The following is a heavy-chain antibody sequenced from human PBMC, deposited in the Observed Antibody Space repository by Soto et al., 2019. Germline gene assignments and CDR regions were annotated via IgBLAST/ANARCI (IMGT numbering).Heavy chain of an antibody. Sequence: QVQLVESGGGVVQPGRSLRLSCAASGFTFSSYGMHWVRQALGKGLEWVAVIWYDGSNKYYADSVKGRFTISRDNSKNTLYLQMNSLRAEDTAVYYCARDGATVTTARVIDYWGQGTLVTVSS. J-gene: IGHJ4*02. CDR1: GFTFSSYG. D-gene: IGHD4-17*01. CDR2: IWYDGSNK. CDR3: ARDGATVTTARVIDY. V-gene: IGHV3-33*01.